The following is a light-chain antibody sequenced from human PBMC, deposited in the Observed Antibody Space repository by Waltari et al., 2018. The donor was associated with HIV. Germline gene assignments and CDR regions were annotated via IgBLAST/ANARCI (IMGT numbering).Light chain of an antibody. CDR1: SSNIGSNT. Sequence: QSVLTQPPSASGTPGQRVTISCSGSSSNIGSNTVNWYQQLPGTAPKLLIYRNSQRHSGVPDRFAGSRSGTSASLAISGLQSEDEADYYCAAWDDSLNGWVFGGGTKLTVL. V-gene: IGLV1-44*01. CDR2: RNS. CDR3: AAWDDSLNGWV. J-gene: IGLJ3*02.